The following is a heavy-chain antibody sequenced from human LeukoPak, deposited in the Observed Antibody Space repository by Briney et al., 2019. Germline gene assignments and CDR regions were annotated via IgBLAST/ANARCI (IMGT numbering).Heavy chain of an antibody. J-gene: IGHJ4*02. CDR2: ISVYNDNK. CDR1: GYILTSYG. V-gene: IGHV1-18*01. D-gene: IGHD3-16*02. CDR3: ARDNDYVWGSYRYPGY. Sequence: GASVKVSCKASGYILTSYGISWVRQAPGQGLEWMGWISVYNDNKNYAQKFQGRVTMTTDPSTSTAHMGLRSLRSDDTAVYYCARDNDYVWGSYRYPGYWGQGTLVTVPS.